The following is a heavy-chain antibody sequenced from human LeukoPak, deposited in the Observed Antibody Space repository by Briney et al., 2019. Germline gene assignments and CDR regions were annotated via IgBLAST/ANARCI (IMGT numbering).Heavy chain of an antibody. Sequence: AGGSLRLSCAASGFTFSSYAMSWVSQAPGKGLEWVSAISGSGGSTYYADSVKGRFTISRGNSKNTLYLQMNSLRAEDTAVYYCAPLRDRGVVYWGQGTLVTVSS. V-gene: IGHV3-23*01. CDR3: APLRDRGVVY. CDR2: ISGSGGST. CDR1: GFTFSSYA. J-gene: IGHJ4*02. D-gene: IGHD3-10*01.